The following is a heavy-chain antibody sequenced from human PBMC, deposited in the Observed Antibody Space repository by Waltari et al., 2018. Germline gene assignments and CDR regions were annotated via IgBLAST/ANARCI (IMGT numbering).Heavy chain of an antibody. CDR2: IYYSGST. CDR1: GCSISSYY. D-gene: IGHD6-13*01. V-gene: IGHV4-59*01. J-gene: IGHJ3*02. CDR3: ARGRSVAAAGTGRAFDI. Sequence: QVQLQESGSGLVKPSETLSLTCTVSGCSISSYYWSWIRQPPGKGLEWIGYIYYSGSTNYNPSLKSRVTISVDTSKNQFSLKLSSVTAADTAVYYCARGRSVAAAGTGRAFDIWGQGTMVTVSS.